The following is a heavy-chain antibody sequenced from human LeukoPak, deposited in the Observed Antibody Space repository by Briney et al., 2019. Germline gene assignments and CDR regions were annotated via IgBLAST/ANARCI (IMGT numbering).Heavy chain of an antibody. J-gene: IGHJ4*02. CDR3: ARSRSLNRHQIGY. CDR2: MNPNSGNT. V-gene: IGHV1-8*03. D-gene: IGHD1-14*01. Sequence: ASVKVSCKASGYTFTSYDINWVRQATGQGLEWMGWMNPNSGNTGYAQKFQGRVTITRNTSISTAYMELSSLRSEDTAVYYCARSRSLNRHQIGYWGQGTLVTVSS. CDR1: GYTFTSYD.